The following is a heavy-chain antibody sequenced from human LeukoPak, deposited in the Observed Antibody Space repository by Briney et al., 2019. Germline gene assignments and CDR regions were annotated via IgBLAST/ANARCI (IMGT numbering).Heavy chain of an antibody. V-gene: IGHV1-3*01. CDR2: INAGNGNT. J-gene: IGHJ4*02. D-gene: IGHD6-19*01. CDR3: ARAGSGWSGYDY. Sequence: ASVNVSCTASGYTFTSYAMHWVRQAPGQRLEWMGWINAGNGNTKYSQKFQGRVTITRDTSASTAYMELSSLRSEDTAVYYCARAGSGWSGYDYWGQGTLVTVSS. CDR1: GYTFTSYA.